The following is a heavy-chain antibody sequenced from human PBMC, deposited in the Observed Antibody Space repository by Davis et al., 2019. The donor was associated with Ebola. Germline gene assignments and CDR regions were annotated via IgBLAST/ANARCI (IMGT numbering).Heavy chain of an antibody. V-gene: IGHV3-21*04. D-gene: IGHD2-15*01. Sequence: GESLKISCAASGFTFSSYSMNWVRQAPGKGLEWVSSISSSSSYIYYADSVKGRFTISRDNAKNSLYLQMNSLRAEDTAVYYCARESIVVVVAAGGYYYYGMDVWGQGTTVTVSS. CDR3: ARESIVVVVAAGGYYYYGMDV. CDR1: GFTFSSYS. CDR2: ISSSSSYI. J-gene: IGHJ6*02.